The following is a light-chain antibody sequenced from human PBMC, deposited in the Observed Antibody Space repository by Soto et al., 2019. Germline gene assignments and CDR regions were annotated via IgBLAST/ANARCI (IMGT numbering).Light chain of an antibody. V-gene: IGKV1-33*01. CDR1: QDISDV. CDR2: DAS. J-gene: IGKJ5*01. CDR3: QQFYDLPIT. Sequence: DIQMTQSPSALSASVGDRVTITCQASQDISDVLNWYQQQPGKAPKVLIYDASKLQTGVPSRFSGRGSEKDINFTIRRQRPDDSGTYYFQQFYDLPITFGEGTRLEIK.